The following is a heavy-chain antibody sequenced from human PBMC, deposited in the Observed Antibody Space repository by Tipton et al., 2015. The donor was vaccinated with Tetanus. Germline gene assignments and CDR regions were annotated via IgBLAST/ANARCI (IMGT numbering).Heavy chain of an antibody. D-gene: IGHD3/OR15-3a*01. Sequence: GLVKPSETLSLTCAVYGGSFSGYYWSWIRQPPGKGLEWIGEINHRGSTNYNPSLKSRVTISVDTSKNQFSLKLSSVPAADTAVYYCAREDWPLGRPNYGMDVWGQGTTVTVSS. J-gene: IGHJ6*02. V-gene: IGHV4-34*01. CDR2: INHRGST. CDR1: GGSFSGYY. CDR3: AREDWPLGRPNYGMDV.